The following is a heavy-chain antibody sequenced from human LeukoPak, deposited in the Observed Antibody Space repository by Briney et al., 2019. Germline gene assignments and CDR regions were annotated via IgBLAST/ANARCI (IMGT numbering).Heavy chain of an antibody. CDR3: ARDMTGTTVFDP. D-gene: IGHD1-20*01. Sequence: PGGSLRLSCAASGFTFSGYWMSWVRQAPGKGLEWVANIKQDGSEKYYVDSVKGRFTISRDNAKNSLYLQMNSLRAEDTAVYYCARDMTGTTVFDPWGQGTLVTVSS. CDR1: GFTFSGYW. CDR2: IKQDGSEK. V-gene: IGHV3-7*01. J-gene: IGHJ5*02.